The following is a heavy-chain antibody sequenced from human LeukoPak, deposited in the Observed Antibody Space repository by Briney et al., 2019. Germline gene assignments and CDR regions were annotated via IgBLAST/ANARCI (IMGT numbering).Heavy chain of an antibody. Sequence: GGTLRLSCAASGFTFSSYGMSWVRQAPGKGLEWVSAISGSGGSTYYADSVKGRFTISRDNSKNTLYLQMNSLRAEDTAVYYCAKTYYYGSGSYYQYDYWGQGTLVTVSS. CDR1: GFTFSSYG. J-gene: IGHJ4*02. CDR2: ISGSGGST. V-gene: IGHV3-23*01. CDR3: AKTYYYGSGSYYQYDY. D-gene: IGHD3-10*01.